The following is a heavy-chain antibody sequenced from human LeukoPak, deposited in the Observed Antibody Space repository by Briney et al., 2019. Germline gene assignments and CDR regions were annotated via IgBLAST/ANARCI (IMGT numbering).Heavy chain of an antibody. CDR1: GGSISSYY. CDR2: IYYSGST. D-gene: IGHD3-22*01. J-gene: IGHJ3*02. CDR3: ARGKKAYYYDSSGLRGAFDI. Sequence: SETLSLTCTVSGGSISSYYWSWIRQPPGKGLEWIGYIYYSGSTNYNPSLKRRVTISVDTSKNQFSLKLSSVTAAATAVYYCARGKKAYYYDSSGLRGAFDIWGQGTMVTVSS. V-gene: IGHV4-59*01.